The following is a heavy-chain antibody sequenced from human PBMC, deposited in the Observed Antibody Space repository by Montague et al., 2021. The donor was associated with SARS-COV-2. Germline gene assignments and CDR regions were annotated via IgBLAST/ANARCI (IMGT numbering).Heavy chain of an antibody. V-gene: IGHV4-39*01. J-gene: IGHJ2*01. Sequence: SETLSLTCTVSGGSITNNIDYWARIRQPPGKGLEWIGTINYSGKTYYNPSLKSRVTISVDTSKNQFSLKVTSVTAADTAVYYCARRARWQLSWFFDLWGRGTLVTVSS. CDR1: GGSITNNIDY. CDR3: ARRARWQLSWFFDL. D-gene: IGHD2-15*01. CDR2: INYSGKT.